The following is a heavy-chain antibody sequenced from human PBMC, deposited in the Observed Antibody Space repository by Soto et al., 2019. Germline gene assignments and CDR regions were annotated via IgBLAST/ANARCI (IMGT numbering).Heavy chain of an antibody. D-gene: IGHD3-10*01. CDR3: ARHPAYYYGSGSPH. J-gene: IGHJ4*02. CDR2: IYYSGST. Sequence: PSETLSLTCTPSGGAISSSSYYWGWIRQPPGKGLEWIGSIYYSGSTYYNPSLKSRVTISVDTSKNQFSLKLSSVTAADTAVYYCARHPAYYYGSGSPHWGQGTLVTVSS. V-gene: IGHV4-39*01. CDR1: GGAISSSSYY.